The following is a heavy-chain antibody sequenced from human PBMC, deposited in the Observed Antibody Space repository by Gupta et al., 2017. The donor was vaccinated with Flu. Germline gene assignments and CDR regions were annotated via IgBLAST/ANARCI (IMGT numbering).Heavy chain of an antibody. V-gene: IGHV3-21*02. J-gene: IGHJ4*02. CDR2: ISSSSSYI. CDR1: GFTFRNYA. D-gene: IGHD2-15*01. Sequence: EVQLVESGGGPGKPGRSLRLSCAATGFTFRNYAVNWVRQAPGKGLEWVSSISSSSSYIYYADSVKGRFTISRDNAKNSLYLQMNSLRVDDTAVYYCARAWDCSGGSCYLDYWGQGTLVTVSS. CDR3: ARAWDCSGGSCYLDY.